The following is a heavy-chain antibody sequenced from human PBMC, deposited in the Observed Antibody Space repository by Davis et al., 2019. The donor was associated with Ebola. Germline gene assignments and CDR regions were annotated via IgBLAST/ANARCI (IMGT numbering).Heavy chain of an antibody. D-gene: IGHD3-10*01. CDR3: AKTLIGGLAFDI. CDR2: INSDGSTR. V-gene: IGHV3-74*01. J-gene: IGHJ3*02. Sequence: GESLKISCAASGFPFGSYWLHWVRHAPGKGLVWVSRINSDGSTRTYAESVKGRFTISRDNAENTRYLQMNSLRAEDTAVYYCAKTLIGGLAFDIWGQGTMVIVSS. CDR1: GFPFGSYW.